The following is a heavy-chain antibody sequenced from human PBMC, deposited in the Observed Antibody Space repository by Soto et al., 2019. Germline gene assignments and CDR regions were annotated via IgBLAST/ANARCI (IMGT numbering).Heavy chain of an antibody. CDR2: LSFDGSNK. J-gene: IGHJ4*02. CDR1: GFTFSSYG. V-gene: IGHV3-30*18. D-gene: IGHD2-2*01. CDR3: AKDFYTVRVPAAPRPHYFDF. Sequence: HPGGSLRLSCAASGFTFSSYGMHWVRQAPGKGLEWVAVLSFDGSNKNYADSVKGRFTISRDNSKNTLFLQMNSLRTEDTAVYFCAKDFYTVRVPAAPRPHYFDFWGPGTLVTVSS.